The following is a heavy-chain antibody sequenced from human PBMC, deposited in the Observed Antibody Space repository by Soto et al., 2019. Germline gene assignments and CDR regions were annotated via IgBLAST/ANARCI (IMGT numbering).Heavy chain of an antibody. CDR2: INADNGNT. V-gene: IGHV1-3*01. D-gene: IGHD1-26*01. J-gene: IGHJ4*02. CDR3: ARAYSGSYGY. CDR1: GYTFTSYA. Sequence: ASVKVSCKASGYTFTSYAMPLVRPAPGQRLEWMGWINADNGNTNYAQKLQGRVTITRDTSASTAYMELSSLRSDDTAVYYCARAYSGSYGYWGQGTLVTVSS.